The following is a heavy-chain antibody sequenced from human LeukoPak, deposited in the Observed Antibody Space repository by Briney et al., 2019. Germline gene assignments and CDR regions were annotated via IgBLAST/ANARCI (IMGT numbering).Heavy chain of an antibody. CDR2: MNPNSGNT. Sequence: ASVKVSCKASGYTFTSYDINWVRQATGQGLEWMGWMNPNSGNTGYAQKFQSRVTMTRNTSISTAYMELSSLRSEDTAVYYCARRKISDQLEGSDYWGQGTLVTVSS. CDR1: GYTFTSYD. CDR3: ARRKISDQLEGSDY. J-gene: IGHJ4*02. D-gene: IGHD1-1*01. V-gene: IGHV1-8*01.